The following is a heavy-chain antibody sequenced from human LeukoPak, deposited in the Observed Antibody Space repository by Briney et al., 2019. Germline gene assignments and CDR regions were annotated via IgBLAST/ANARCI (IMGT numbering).Heavy chain of an antibody. V-gene: IGHV4-34*01. CDR1: GGSFSGYY. CDR3: ARGGAAQPNYYYYYYMDV. CDR2: INHSGST. J-gene: IGHJ6*03. D-gene: IGHD6-13*01. Sequence: SETLSLTCAVYGGSFSGYYWSWIRQPPGKGLEWIGEINHSGSTNYNPSLKSRVTISVDTSKNQFSLKLSSVTAADTAVYYCARGGAAQPNYYYYYYMDVWGKGTTVTVSS.